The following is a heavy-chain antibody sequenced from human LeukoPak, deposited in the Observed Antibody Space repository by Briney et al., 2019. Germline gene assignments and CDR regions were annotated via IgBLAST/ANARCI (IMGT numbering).Heavy chain of an antibody. CDR1: GFTFSGYA. J-gene: IGHJ4*02. CDR2: ISYDGSNK. D-gene: IGHD6-19*01. CDR3: ARVAVAGHFDY. V-gene: IGHV3-30*04. Sequence: GGSLRLSCAASGFTFSGYAMHWVRQAPGKGLEWVAVISYDGSNKYYADSVKGRFTISRDNSKNTLYLQMNSLRAEDTAVYYCARVAVAGHFDYWGQGTLVTVSS.